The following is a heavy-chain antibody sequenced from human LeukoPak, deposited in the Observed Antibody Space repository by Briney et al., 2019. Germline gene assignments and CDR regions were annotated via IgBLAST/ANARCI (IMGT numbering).Heavy chain of an antibody. Sequence: ASVKVSCKASGGTFSSYAISWVRQAPGQGLEWMGGIIPIFGTANYAQKFQGRVTITADKSTSTAYMELSSLRSEDTAVYYCAIVRSCSGGSCYSSNTMGIDYWGQGTLVTVSS. CDR3: AIVRSCSGGSCYSSNTMGIDY. CDR2: IIPIFGTA. D-gene: IGHD2-15*01. CDR1: GGTFSSYA. V-gene: IGHV1-69*06. J-gene: IGHJ4*02.